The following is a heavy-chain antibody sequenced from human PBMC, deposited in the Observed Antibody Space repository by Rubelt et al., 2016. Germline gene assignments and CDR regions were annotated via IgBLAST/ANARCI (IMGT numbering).Heavy chain of an antibody. CDR1: GGSISSSSYY. CDR2: IYYSGST. V-gene: IGHV4-39*01. CDR3: ARQVRVLYYSDY. Sequence: QLQLQESGPGLVKPSETLSLTCTVSGGSISSSSYYWGWIRQPPGKGLEWIGSIYYSGSTYYNPSLKSRVTISVDTSKNQFSLRLGSVTAADTAVYYGARQVRVLYYSDYWGQGTLVTVSS. J-gene: IGHJ4*02.